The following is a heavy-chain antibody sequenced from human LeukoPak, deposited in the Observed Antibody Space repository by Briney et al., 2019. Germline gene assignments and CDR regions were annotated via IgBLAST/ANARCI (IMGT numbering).Heavy chain of an antibody. CDR1: GFSVSSNY. D-gene: IGHD6-19*01. Sequence: GSLRLSCAASGFSVSSNYMSWVRQAPWKGLEWVSIIYSGGSTFYADSVKGRFTISRDNSKNTLYLQMNSLRAEDTALYYCARDSVAGTDHSPIDYWGQGTLVTVSS. CDR2: IYSGGST. V-gene: IGHV3-53*01. J-gene: IGHJ4*02. CDR3: ARDSVAGTDHSPIDY.